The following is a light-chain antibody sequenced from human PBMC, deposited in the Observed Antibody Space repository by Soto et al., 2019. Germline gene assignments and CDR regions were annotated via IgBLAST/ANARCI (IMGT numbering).Light chain of an antibody. J-gene: IGKJ2*01. CDR2: GAS. CDR3: QQRSSSPYT. CDR1: QSISSQ. V-gene: IGKV1-39*01. Sequence: DIQMTQSPSSLSASVGDRVTITCRASQSISSQLNWYQQKPGKAPKFLIYGASILQSGVPSRFSATGSGTDFTLTISSLQLEDFATYYCQQRSSSPYTFGQGTKVDIK.